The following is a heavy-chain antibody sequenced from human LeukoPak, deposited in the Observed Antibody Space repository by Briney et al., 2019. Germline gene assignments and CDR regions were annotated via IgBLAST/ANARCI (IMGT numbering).Heavy chain of an antibody. J-gene: IGHJ3*02. CDR2: INHSGST. CDR1: GGSFSGYY. Sequence: PSETLSLTCAVYGGSFSGYYWSWIRQPPGKGLEWIGEINHSGSTNYNPSLKSRVTISVDTSKNQFSLKLSSVTAADTAVYYCARSYRRYDAFDIWGQGTMVTVSS. V-gene: IGHV4-34*01. CDR3: ARSYRRYDAFDI. D-gene: IGHD3-9*01.